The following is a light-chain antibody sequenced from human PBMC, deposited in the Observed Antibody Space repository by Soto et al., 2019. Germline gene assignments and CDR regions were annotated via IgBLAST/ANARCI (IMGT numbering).Light chain of an antibody. CDR1: QSLLHSNGYNY. CDR2: LGS. Sequence: IVMTQSPLSLPLTPGEPAPLSCRASQSLLHSNGYNYLDWYLQKPGQSPQLLIYLGSNRASGVPDRFSGSGSGTDFTLKISRVEAEDVGVYYCMQALQTSITFGQGTRLEIK. CDR3: MQALQTSIT. V-gene: IGKV2-28*01. J-gene: IGKJ5*01.